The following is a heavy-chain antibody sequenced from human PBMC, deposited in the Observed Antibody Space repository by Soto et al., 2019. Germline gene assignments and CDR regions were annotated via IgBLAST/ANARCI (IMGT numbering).Heavy chain of an antibody. Sequence: EVQLLESGGGLVQPGGSLRLSCAASGLSFSSHAMSWVRQAPGKGLEWVSGISGGGGSTYYVDSVKGRFTISRDNSKNTLYLQMDSLRAEDTAVYYCAKEVVITFGCFDPWGQGTLVTVSS. CDR2: ISGGGGST. CDR3: AKEVVITFGCFDP. D-gene: IGHD3-16*01. V-gene: IGHV3-23*01. J-gene: IGHJ5*02. CDR1: GLSFSSHA.